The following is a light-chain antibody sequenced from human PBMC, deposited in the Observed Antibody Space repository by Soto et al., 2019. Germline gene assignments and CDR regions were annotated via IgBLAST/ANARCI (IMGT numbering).Light chain of an antibody. Sequence: EIVLTQSPGTLSLSPGERATLSCRASQSVSSSHLARFQQKPGQAPRLLIYDASSRATGIPDRFSGSGSGTEFTLTISRLEPEDFAVYYCEQYDNSQWTFGQGTKVEIK. CDR1: QSVSSSH. J-gene: IGKJ1*01. CDR3: EQYDNSQWT. V-gene: IGKV3-20*01. CDR2: DAS.